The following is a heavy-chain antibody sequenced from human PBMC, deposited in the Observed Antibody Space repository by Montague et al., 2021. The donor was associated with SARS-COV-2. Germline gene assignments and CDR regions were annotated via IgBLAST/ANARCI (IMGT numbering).Heavy chain of an antibody. CDR1: GGSISDYK. CDR3: TRGAPGY. Sequence: SETLSLTCAVYGGSISDYKWTWICQSPGKGQEWLGQMSHSGSADYNPSLKSRVTISVDTAKNQFYLTLNSENVADTAVYYCTRGAPGYWGQGTLVTVSS. J-gene: IGHJ4*02. V-gene: IGHV4-34*01. CDR2: MSHSGSA.